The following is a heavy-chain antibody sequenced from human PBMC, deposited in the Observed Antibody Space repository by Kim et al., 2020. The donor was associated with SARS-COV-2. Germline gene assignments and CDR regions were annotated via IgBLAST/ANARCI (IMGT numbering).Heavy chain of an antibody. V-gene: IGHV1-69*01. J-gene: IGHJ4*02. Sequence: QGRVTITADESTSTAYMELSSLRSEDTAVYYCARDRSGITMVRGVRTNFDYWGQGTLVTVSS. CDR3: ARDRSGITMVRGVRTNFDY. D-gene: IGHD3-10*01.